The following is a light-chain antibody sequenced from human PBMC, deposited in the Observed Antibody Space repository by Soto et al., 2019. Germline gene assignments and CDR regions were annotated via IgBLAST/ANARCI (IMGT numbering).Light chain of an antibody. CDR3: CSDAGSSTWV. CDR1: SSDVGKYNL. J-gene: IGLJ3*02. Sequence: QSVLTQPASVTGSPGQSITMSCTGTSSDVGKYNLVSWYQQNPGKAPKLMIYEVTKRPSGVSNRFSGSKSGNTASLTISGLQAEDEADYYCCSDAGSSTWVFGGGTKLTVL. CDR2: EVT. V-gene: IGLV2-23*02.